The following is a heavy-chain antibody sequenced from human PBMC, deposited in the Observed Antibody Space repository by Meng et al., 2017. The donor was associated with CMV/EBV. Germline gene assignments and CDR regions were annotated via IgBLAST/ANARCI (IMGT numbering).Heavy chain of an antibody. Sequence: SLKISCAASGFTFSSYAMHWVRQAPGKGLEWVAVISYDGSNKYYTDSVKGRFTISRDNSKNTLYLQMNSLRAEDTAVYYCARNIAARTYYYYYYGMDVWGQGTTVTVSS. D-gene: IGHD6-6*01. V-gene: IGHV3-30*04. CDR3: ARNIAARTYYYYYYGMDV. J-gene: IGHJ6*02. CDR1: GFTFSSYA. CDR2: ISYDGSNK.